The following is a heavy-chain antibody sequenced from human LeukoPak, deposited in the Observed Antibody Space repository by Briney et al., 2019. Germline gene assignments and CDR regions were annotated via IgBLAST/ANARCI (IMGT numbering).Heavy chain of an antibody. V-gene: IGHV3-23*01. CDR2: ISGSGGST. CDR3: AKRETYYDFWSGYYLDY. Sequence: GGSLRLSCAASGSTFSSYAMSWVRQAPGKGLEWVSAISGSGGSTYYADSVKGRFTISRDNSKNTLYLQMNSLRAEDTAVYYCAKRETYYDFWSGYYLDYWGQGTLVTVSS. CDR1: GSTFSSYA. J-gene: IGHJ4*02. D-gene: IGHD3-3*01.